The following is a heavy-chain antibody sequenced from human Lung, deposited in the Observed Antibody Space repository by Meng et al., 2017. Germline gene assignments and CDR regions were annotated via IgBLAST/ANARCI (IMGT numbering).Heavy chain of an antibody. CDR1: GGSINSSNYY. Sequence: QVQLLESGPAMVYPATTLSSTCTFSGGSINSSNYYWSWIRQPPGKGLEWSGHIYNSGSTYYNPSLKSRITISVDTSKNQFSLKLSSVTAADTAVYYCARGQKGYFDLWGRGTLVTVSS. CDR3: ARGQKGYFDL. V-gene: IGHV4-30-4*01. J-gene: IGHJ2*01. CDR2: IYNSGST.